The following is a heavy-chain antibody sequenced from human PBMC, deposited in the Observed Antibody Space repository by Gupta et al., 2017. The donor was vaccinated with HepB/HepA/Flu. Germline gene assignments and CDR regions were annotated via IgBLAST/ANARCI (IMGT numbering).Heavy chain of an antibody. J-gene: IGHJ6*02. CDR2: INPNSGGT. D-gene: IGHD6-6*01. V-gene: IGHV1-2*02. CDR1: GFAFTSYY. Sequence: QVHLVQSGAEVRKPGASVKVSCKASGFAFTSYYVHWVRQAPGQGLEWMGWINPNSGGTNYAQMFEGRVTMTRDTPISTVFMELSRLRSDDTAVYYCARVQLYTSSSPYYYFGMDVWGQGTTVTVS. CDR3: ARVQLYTSSSPYYYFGMDV.